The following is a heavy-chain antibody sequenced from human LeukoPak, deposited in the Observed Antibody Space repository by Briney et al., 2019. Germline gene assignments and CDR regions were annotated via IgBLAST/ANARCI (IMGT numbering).Heavy chain of an antibody. Sequence: SVKVSCKASGGNFKSFVFSWARQVPGQGPEWLGGIMSLFGKAHYAQKFQDRVTFTADESTNTVYMEVRSLTYEDTAVYFCARESRPGTWPSDYWGQGTLVTVSS. CDR2: IMSLFGKA. V-gene: IGHV1-69*13. J-gene: IGHJ4*02. D-gene: IGHD6-13*01. CDR1: GGNFKSFV. CDR3: ARESRPGTWPSDY.